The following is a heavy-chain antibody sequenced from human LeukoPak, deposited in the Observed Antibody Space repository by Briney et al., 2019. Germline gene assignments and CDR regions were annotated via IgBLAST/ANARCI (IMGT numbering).Heavy chain of an antibody. CDR1: GFSFNSDW. J-gene: IGHJ4*02. CDR3: VSFYETY. V-gene: IGHV3-74*01. D-gene: IGHD2/OR15-2a*01. Sequence: GGSLRLSCAASGFSFNSDWMDWVRQAPGKGLVWVSHINSDGSWTSYADSVKGRFTISKDNAKNTVYLQMNSLRAEDTAVYYCVSFYETYWGRGTLVTVSS. CDR2: INSDGSWT.